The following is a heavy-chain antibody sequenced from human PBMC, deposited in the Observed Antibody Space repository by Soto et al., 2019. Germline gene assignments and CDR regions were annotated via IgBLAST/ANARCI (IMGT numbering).Heavy chain of an antibody. D-gene: IGHD3-10*01. CDR2: AYHSGST. CDR1: GGFTSTNNW. Sequence: SETLSLTCAVSGGFTSTNNWWSWVRQPPGKGLEWIGDAYHSGSTEYNPSLKSRVSISVDKSKNQISLKLTSATAADTAVYYCPRSPPSSYYRGSGTFDYGGQGTRVTFPS. J-gene: IGHJ4*02. CDR3: PRSPPSSYYRGSGTFDY. V-gene: IGHV4-4*02.